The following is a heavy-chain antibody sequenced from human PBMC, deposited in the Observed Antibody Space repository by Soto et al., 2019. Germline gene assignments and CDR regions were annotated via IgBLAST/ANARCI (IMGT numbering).Heavy chain of an antibody. CDR2: IDYSGST. V-gene: IGHV4-59*01. J-gene: IGHJ6*02. CDR3: ARDLSYYDFWGGPSGMDV. D-gene: IGHD3-3*01. CDR1: GGSISTYY. Sequence: SETLSLTCTVSGGSISTYYWSWIRQPPGKGLEWIGYIDYSGSTNYNPSLKSRVTISVDTSKNHFSLKLTSVTTADTAVYYCARDLSYYDFWGGPSGMDVWGQGTTVTVSS.